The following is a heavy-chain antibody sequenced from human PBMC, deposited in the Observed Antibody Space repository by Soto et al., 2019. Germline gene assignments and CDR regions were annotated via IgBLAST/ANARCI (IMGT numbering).Heavy chain of an antibody. CDR1: GFALSTSR. Sequence: EVQLVESGGGLVQPGGSLRLSCAASGFALSTSRMHWVRQAPGKGLVWVSHIDADGTTANYADSVKGRFTISRDHAMNTVYLQMNSLRAEDTAMYYCARDPRGNWNPNFDYWGQGTLVTVSS. CDR3: ARDPRGNWNPNFDY. J-gene: IGHJ4*02. D-gene: IGHD1-1*01. V-gene: IGHV3-74*01. CDR2: IDADGTTA.